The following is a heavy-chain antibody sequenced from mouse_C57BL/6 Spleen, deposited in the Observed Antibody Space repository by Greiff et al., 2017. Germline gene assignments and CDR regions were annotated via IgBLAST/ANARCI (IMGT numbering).Heavy chain of an antibody. D-gene: IGHD2-5*01. V-gene: IGHV1-18*01. Sequence: EVQLQQSGPELVKPGASVKIPCKASGYTFTDYNMDWVKQSHGKSLEWIGDINPNNGGTIYNQKFKGKATLTVDKSSSTAYMELRSLTSEDTAVDYCARRDYSNRYWYFDVWGTGTTVTVSS. J-gene: IGHJ1*03. CDR3: ARRDYSNRYWYFDV. CDR2: INPNNGGT. CDR1: GYTFTDYN.